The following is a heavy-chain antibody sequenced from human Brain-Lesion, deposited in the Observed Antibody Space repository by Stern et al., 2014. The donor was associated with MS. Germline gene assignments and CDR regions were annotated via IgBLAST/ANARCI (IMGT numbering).Heavy chain of an antibody. V-gene: IGHV4-61*02. Sequence: QVQLQESGPGLVKPSQTLSLTCTVSVGPISSHSYYWSWIRQPAGKGLEWIGRIYASGNTNYNPSLKSRVSISVDTSKNQLSLRLSSVTASDTAVYYCARDYGDLEFDLWGQGTLVTVSS. CDR2: IYASGNT. CDR3: ARDYGDLEFDL. D-gene: IGHD4-17*01. J-gene: IGHJ4*02. CDR1: VGPISSHSYY.